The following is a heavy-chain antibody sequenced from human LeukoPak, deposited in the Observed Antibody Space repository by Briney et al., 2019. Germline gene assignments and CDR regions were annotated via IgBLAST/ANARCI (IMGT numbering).Heavy chain of an antibody. CDR2: ISSSGSTI. CDR1: GFTFSSYE. J-gene: IGHJ6*03. Sequence: GGSLRLSCAASGFTFSSYEMNWVRQAPGKGLEWVSYISSSGSTIYYADSVKGRFTISRDNAKNSLYLQMNSLRAEDTAVYYCAREAYYYYYMDVWGKGTTVTVSS. V-gene: IGHV3-48*03. CDR3: AREAYYYYYMDV.